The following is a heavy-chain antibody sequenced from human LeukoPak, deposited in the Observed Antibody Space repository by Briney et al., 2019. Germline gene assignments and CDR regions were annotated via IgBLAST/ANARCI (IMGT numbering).Heavy chain of an antibody. CDR2: VYSGDSDT. J-gene: IGHJ4*02. D-gene: IGHD3-22*01. CDR3: ASLSYYDSSGAFDY. V-gene: IGHV5-51*01. CDR1: GYSFTSYW. Sequence: GESLKISCKGSGYSFTSYWIGWVRQMPGKGLEWMGIVYSGDSDTKYSPSFQGQVTISADKSISTAYLQWSSLKALDTAMYYCASLSYYDSSGAFDYWGQGTLVTVSS.